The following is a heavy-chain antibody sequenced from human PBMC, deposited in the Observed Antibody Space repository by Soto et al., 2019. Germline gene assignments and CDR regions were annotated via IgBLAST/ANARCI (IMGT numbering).Heavy chain of an antibody. Sequence: GGSLRLSCAASGFTFSSYSMNWVRQAPGKGLQWVSGISGSGTSTYYADSVKGRFTISRDNSKNTLYLQMNSLRAEDTAIYYCAKADSLSVVQFDYWGQGTPVTVSS. CDR1: GFTFSSYS. D-gene: IGHD2-15*01. CDR2: ISGSGTST. J-gene: IGHJ4*02. V-gene: IGHV3-23*01. CDR3: AKADSLSVVQFDY.